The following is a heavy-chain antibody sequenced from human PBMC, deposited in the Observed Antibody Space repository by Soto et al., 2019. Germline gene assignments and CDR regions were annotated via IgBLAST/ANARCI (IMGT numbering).Heavy chain of an antibody. J-gene: IGHJ4*02. Sequence: EVQLLESGGGLVQPGGSLRLSCAASGFTFSSYAMSWVRQAPGKGLEWVSAISGSGGSTYYADSVKGRFTISRDNSKNTLDLQMNRMRAEDTAVYYCAMHRYGSGSFRGWGQGTLVTVSS. V-gene: IGHV3-23*01. D-gene: IGHD3-10*01. CDR3: AMHRYGSGSFRG. CDR2: ISGSGGST. CDR1: GFTFSSYA.